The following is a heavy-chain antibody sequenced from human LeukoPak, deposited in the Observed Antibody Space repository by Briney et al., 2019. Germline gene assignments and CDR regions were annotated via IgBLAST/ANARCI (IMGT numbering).Heavy chain of an antibody. CDR3: ARGKVVAGTPGQNSWDS. V-gene: IGHV4-59*12. J-gene: IGHJ4*02. D-gene: IGHD6-19*01. CDR1: GDSMSSYY. CDR2: IYFSGST. Sequence: PSETLSLTCIVSGDSMSSYYWSWIRQPPGKGLEWIGYIYFSGSTNYNPSLKSRVSMSVDTSKNQFSLKLSSVTAADTAVYYCARGKVVAGTPGQNSWDSWGQGTLVTVSS.